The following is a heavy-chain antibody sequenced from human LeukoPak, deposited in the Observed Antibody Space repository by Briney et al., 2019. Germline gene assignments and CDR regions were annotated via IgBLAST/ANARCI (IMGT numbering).Heavy chain of an antibody. CDR2: IYPGESDT. V-gene: IGHV5-51*01. Sequence: GGSLXXSFKGXXCRFTSYWIGWVRQMPGKGLEWMGIIYPGESDTRYSPSFQGQVTISDDKSINTAYLQWSSLKASDTAMYYCAGGLAYYYDSSGYHPQHWGQGTLVTVSS. D-gene: IGHD3-22*01. CDR3: AGGLAYYYDSSGYHPQH. CDR1: XCRFTSYW. J-gene: IGHJ1*01.